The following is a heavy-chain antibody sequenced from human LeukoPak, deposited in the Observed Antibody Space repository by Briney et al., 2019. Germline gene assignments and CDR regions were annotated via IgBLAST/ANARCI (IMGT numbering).Heavy chain of an antibody. Sequence: PSETLSLTCAVYGGSFSGYYWSWIRQPPGKGLEWIGEINHSGSTNYNPSLKGRVTISVDTSKNQFSLKLSSVTAADTAVYYCARGLSDDYSNYPLDYWGQGTLVTVSS. CDR2: INHSGST. CDR3: ARGLSDDYSNYPLDY. V-gene: IGHV4-34*01. CDR1: GGSFSGYY. J-gene: IGHJ4*02. D-gene: IGHD4-11*01.